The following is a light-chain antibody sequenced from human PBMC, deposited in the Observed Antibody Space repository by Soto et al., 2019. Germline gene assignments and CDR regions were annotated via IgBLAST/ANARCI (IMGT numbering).Light chain of an antibody. J-gene: IGKJ5*01. V-gene: IGKV3-15*01. Sequence: EIVMTQSPATLSVSPGERATLSCRASQSVSSNLALYQQKPGQAPRLLIYGASTRATGIPARFSGSGSGTEFTLTISSLQSEDFAVYYCQQYNNWLGTFGQGKRLEIK. CDR2: GAS. CDR1: QSVSSN. CDR3: QQYNNWLGT.